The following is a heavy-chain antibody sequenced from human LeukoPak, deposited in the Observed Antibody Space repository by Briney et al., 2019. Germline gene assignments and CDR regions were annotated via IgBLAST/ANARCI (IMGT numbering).Heavy chain of an antibody. J-gene: IGHJ4*02. CDR3: ARRYSSTSKSYFDY. D-gene: IGHD6-13*01. CDR1: GFTFSSYG. V-gene: IGHV3-30*03. CDR2: ISYDGSNK. Sequence: PGGSLRLSCAASGFTFSSYGMHWVRQAPGKGLEWVAVISYDGSNKYYADSVKGRFTISRDNSKNTLYLQMNSLRAEDTAVYYCARRYSSTSKSYFDYWGQGTLVTVSS.